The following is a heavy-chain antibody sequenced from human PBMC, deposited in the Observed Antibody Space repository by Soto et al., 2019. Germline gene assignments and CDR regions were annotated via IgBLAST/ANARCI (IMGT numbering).Heavy chain of an antibody. J-gene: IGHJ6*01. Sequence: GGSLRLSCAASGFTFSSYWMSWVRQAPGKGLEWVANIKQDGSEKYYVDSVKGRFTISRDNAKNSLYLQMNSLRAEDTAVYYCARGTDYDFWSGYLSVYYYYGMDVWG. CDR3: ARGTDYDFWSGYLSVYYYYGMDV. CDR1: GFTFSSYW. V-gene: IGHV3-7*03. CDR2: IKQDGSEK. D-gene: IGHD3-3*01.